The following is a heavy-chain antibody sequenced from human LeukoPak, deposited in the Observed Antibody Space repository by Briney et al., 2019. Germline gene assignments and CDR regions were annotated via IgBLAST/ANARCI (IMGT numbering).Heavy chain of an antibody. Sequence: SETLSLTCAVYGGSFTNYYWSWIRQPPGKGLEWIGEINHSGSTKYNPSLKSRVTISIDTSKNQLSLKLSSVTAADTAVYYCARGRGSSWYAYNWFDPWGQGTLVTVSS. CDR2: INHSGST. CDR1: GGSFTNYY. V-gene: IGHV4-34*01. D-gene: IGHD6-13*01. J-gene: IGHJ5*02. CDR3: ARGRGSSWYAYNWFDP.